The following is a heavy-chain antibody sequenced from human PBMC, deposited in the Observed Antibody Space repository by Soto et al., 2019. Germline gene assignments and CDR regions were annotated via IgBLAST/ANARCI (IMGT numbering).Heavy chain of an antibody. Sequence: PSETLSLTCTVSGGSISSYYWSWIRQPPGKGLEWIGYIYYSGSTNYNPSLKSRVTISVDTSKNQFSLKLSSVTAADTAVYYCAREKGDYDFWSGSTFDVWGQGTTVTVSS. D-gene: IGHD3-3*01. V-gene: IGHV4-59*01. J-gene: IGHJ6*02. CDR2: IYYSGST. CDR3: AREKGDYDFWSGSTFDV. CDR1: GGSISSYY.